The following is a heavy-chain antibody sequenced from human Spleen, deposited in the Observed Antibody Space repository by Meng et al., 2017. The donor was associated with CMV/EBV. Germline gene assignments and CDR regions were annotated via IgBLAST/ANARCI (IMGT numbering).Heavy chain of an antibody. V-gene: IGHV1-69*01. CDR1: GVTFSSYA. CDR3: ARGPNDYGDYVSSEYFQH. Sequence: QVRRVPAGVVVKNPGSSVKVSCKASGVTFSSYAISWVRQAPGQGLEWMGGIIPIFGTANYAQKFQGRVTITADESTSTAYMELSSLRSEDTAVYYCARGPNDYGDYVSSEYFQHWGQGTLVTVSS. D-gene: IGHD4-17*01. J-gene: IGHJ1*01. CDR2: IIPIFGTA.